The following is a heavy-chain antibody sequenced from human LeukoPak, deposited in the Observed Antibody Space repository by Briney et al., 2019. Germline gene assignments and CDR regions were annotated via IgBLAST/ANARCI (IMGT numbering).Heavy chain of an antibody. J-gene: IGHJ4*02. CDR2: INHSGST. CDR1: GGSFSGYY. V-gene: IGHV4-34*01. CDR3: ARDHLETHRSIAAPPGY. D-gene: IGHD6-6*01. Sequence: SETLSLTCAVYGGSFSGYYWSWIRQPPGKGLEWIGEINHSGSTNYNPSLKSRVTISVDTSKNQFSLKLSSVTAADTAVYYCARDHLETHRSIAAPPGYWGQGTLVTVSS.